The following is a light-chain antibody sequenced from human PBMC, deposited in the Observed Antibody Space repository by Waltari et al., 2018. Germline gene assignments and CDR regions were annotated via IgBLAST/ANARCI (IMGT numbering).Light chain of an antibody. J-gene: IGKJ1*01. Sequence: DIVLTQSPGTLSLSPGEGATLSCRASQTINRNYLAWHQQKPGQPPRLLIYGASSRATGIPDRFSGSGSGTDFTLTISRLEPEDFAVYYCQQYGTPPRTFGQGTKVEI. CDR1: QTINRNY. V-gene: IGKV3-20*01. CDR3: QQYGTPPRT. CDR2: GAS.